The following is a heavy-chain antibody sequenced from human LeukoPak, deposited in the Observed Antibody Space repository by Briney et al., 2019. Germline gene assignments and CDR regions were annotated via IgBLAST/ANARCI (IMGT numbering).Heavy chain of an antibody. D-gene: IGHD3-10*01. V-gene: IGHV3-48*03. J-gene: IGHJ5*02. Sequence: TGGSLRLSCAASGFTFSSYEMNWVRQAPGKGLEWVSYISSSGSTVYYADSVKGRFTISRDNAKNSLYLQMNSLRAEDTAVYYCATDSPDYGSGPGWFDPWGQGTLVTVSS. CDR1: GFTFSSYE. CDR2: ISSSGSTV. CDR3: ATDSPDYGSGPGWFDP.